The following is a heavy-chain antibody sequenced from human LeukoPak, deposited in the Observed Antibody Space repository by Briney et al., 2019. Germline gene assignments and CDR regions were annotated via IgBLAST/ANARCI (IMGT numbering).Heavy chain of an antibody. J-gene: IGHJ6*03. V-gene: IGHV3-7*01. CDR2: IKQDGTEE. D-gene: IGHD1-1*01. Sequence: GGSLRLSCAASGFTFSSYWMSWVRQAPGKGPEWVANIKQDGTEEYYVDSVKGRFTISRDNAKNSLYLQMDSLKAEDTAVYYCARDATTTSDGYYYYYMDVWAKGTTVTVSS. CDR1: GFTFSSYW. CDR3: ARDATTTSDGYYYYYMDV.